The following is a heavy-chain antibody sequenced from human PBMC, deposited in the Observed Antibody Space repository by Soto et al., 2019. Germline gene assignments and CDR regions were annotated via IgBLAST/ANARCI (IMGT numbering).Heavy chain of an antibody. J-gene: IGHJ6*02. CDR2: ISYDGNDR. D-gene: IGHD2-15*01. CDR1: GFTFSSYG. CDR3: AKDRVVVVPATMMNYGMDV. Sequence: VGSLRLSCAASGFTFSSYGIHWVRQAPGWGLEWVAVISYDGNDRHYAESVRGRFTISRDNSKNTLYLQMNSLRAEDTAVYYCAKDRVVVVPATMMNYGMDVWGQGTTVTVSS. V-gene: IGHV3-30*18.